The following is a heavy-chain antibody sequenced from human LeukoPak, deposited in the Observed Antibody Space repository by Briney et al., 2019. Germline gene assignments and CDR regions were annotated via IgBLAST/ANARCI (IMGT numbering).Heavy chain of an antibody. D-gene: IGHD3-10*01. CDR1: GYTFTSYY. V-gene: IGHV1-46*01. CDR2: INPSGGST. CDR3: ARDRSGLTTDFDY. Sequence: GASVKVSCKASGYTFTSYYMHWVRQAPGQGLEWMGIINPSGGSTSYAQKFQGRVTMTRDTSTSTVYMELSSLRSEDTAVHYCARDRSGLTTDFDYWGQGTLVTVST. J-gene: IGHJ4*02.